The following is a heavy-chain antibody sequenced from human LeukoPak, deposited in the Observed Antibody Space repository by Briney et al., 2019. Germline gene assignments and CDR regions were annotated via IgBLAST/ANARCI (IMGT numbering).Heavy chain of an antibody. CDR3: AIGRDSSGYSLRADY. J-gene: IGHJ4*02. D-gene: IGHD3-22*01. V-gene: IGHV1-8*02. CDR2: MNPNSGNT. CDR1: GYTFTSNY. Sequence: HGASVKVSCKASGYTFTSNYMHWVRQATGQGLEWMGWMNPNSGNTGYAQKFQGRVTMTRNTSISTAYMELSSLRSEDTAVYYCAIGRDSSGYSLRADYWGQGTLVAVSS.